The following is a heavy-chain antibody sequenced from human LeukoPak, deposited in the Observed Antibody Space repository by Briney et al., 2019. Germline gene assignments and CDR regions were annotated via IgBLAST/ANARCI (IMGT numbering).Heavy chain of an antibody. CDR1: GFTFSGSA. D-gene: IGHD2-2*01. Sequence: GGSLKLSCAASGFTFSGSAMHWVRQASGKGLEWVGRIRSKANSYATAYAASVKGRFTISRDDSKNTAYLQMNSLKTEDTAVYYCNRGYCSSTSCSEGHFDYWGQGTLVTVSS. CDR2: IRSKANSYAT. J-gene: IGHJ4*02. CDR3: NRGYCSSTSCSEGHFDY. V-gene: IGHV3-73*01.